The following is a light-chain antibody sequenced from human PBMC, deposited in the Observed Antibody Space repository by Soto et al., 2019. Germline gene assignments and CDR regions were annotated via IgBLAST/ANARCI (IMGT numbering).Light chain of an antibody. CDR1: QSIGRY. V-gene: IGKV3-11*01. Sequence: EIVLTQSPATLSLSPGERVTLSCRASQSIGRYLAWYQHIPGQPPRLLIYDASNRATGIPARFSGSGSVTDFTLTISSLEPEDFADYYCQQRANWLTFGGGTKVEIK. CDR2: DAS. J-gene: IGKJ4*01. CDR3: QQRANWLT.